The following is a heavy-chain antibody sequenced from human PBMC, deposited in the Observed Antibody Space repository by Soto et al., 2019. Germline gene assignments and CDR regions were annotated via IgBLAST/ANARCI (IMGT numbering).Heavy chain of an antibody. CDR3: ARDLGYYDSSGYFDY. D-gene: IGHD3-22*01. V-gene: IGHV3-11*01. Sequence: GGSLRLSCAASGFTFSDYYMSWIRQAPGKGLEWVSYISRSGSPIYYTDSVKGRFTISRDNAKNSLYLQLNSLRAEDTAVYYCARDLGYYDSSGYFDYWGQGTLVTVSS. J-gene: IGHJ4*02. CDR2: ISRSGSPI. CDR1: GFTFSDYY.